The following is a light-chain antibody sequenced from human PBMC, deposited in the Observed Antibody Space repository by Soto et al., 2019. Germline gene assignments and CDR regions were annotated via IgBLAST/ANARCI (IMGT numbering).Light chain of an antibody. V-gene: IGKV3-11*01. CDR3: QQRSNWPVVYT. CDR2: DAS. CDR1: QSVSSY. Sequence: EIVLTQSPATLSLSPGERATLSCRASQSVSSYLAWYQQKPGQAPRLLIYDASNRATGIPARFSGSGSGTDFTLTISSLEPEDFAVYYFQQRSNWPVVYTFGQGTKLEIK. J-gene: IGKJ2*01.